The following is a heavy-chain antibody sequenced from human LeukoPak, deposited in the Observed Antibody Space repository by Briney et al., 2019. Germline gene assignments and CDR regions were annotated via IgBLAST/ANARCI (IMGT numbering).Heavy chain of an antibody. D-gene: IGHD2-15*01. Sequence: GGSLRLSCAASGFTFSSYAMGWVRQAPGKGLEWVSAISGSGGRTYYADSVKGRFTISRDNSKNTLYLQMNSLRAEDTAVYYCAKDRCSGGCCYTYFDYWGQGTLVTVSS. V-gene: IGHV3-23*01. CDR3: AKDRCSGGCCYTYFDY. J-gene: IGHJ4*02. CDR1: GFTFSSYA. CDR2: ISGSGGRT.